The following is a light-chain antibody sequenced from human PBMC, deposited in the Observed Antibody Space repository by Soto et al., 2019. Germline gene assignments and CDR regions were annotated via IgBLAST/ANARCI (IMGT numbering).Light chain of an antibody. CDR1: QSVSSN. V-gene: IGKV3-15*01. CDR2: GAS. Sequence: IELTQSPATLSVYPGSRATLSCRASQSVSSNLVWYQQKPGQAPRLLIYGASTRVTGIPARFSGSGSGTEFTLTISSLQSEDFAVYYCQQYHNWWTFGQGTKVDI. J-gene: IGKJ1*01. CDR3: QQYHNWWT.